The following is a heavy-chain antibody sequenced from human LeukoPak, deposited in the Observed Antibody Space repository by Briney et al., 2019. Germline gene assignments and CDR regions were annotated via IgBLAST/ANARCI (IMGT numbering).Heavy chain of an antibody. V-gene: IGHV3-48*04. J-gene: IGHJ6*03. CDR3: ARGGNYDSSGWYMDV. Sequence: PGGSLRLSCAASGFTFSSYSMNWVRQAPGKGLEWVSYISSSSSTIYYADSVKGRFTISRDNAKNSLYLQMNSLRAEDTAVYYCARGGNYDSSGWYMDVWGKGTTVTISS. CDR1: GFTFSSYS. CDR2: ISSSSSTI. D-gene: IGHD3-22*01.